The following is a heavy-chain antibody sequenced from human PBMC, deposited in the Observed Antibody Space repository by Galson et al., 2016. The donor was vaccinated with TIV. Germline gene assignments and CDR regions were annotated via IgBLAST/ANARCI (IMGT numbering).Heavy chain of an antibody. Sequence: SLRLSCAASGFIFSDYSMHWVRQAPGKGLEWVALISYDGSNDFYADSVKGRFTISKDNSKNTLDLQMNSLRAEDTAVYYCARDESSGLIESWGQGTLVSVS. CDR3: ARDESSGLIES. J-gene: IGHJ4*02. D-gene: IGHD6-19*01. CDR1: GFIFSDYS. V-gene: IGHV3-30*04. CDR2: ISYDGSND.